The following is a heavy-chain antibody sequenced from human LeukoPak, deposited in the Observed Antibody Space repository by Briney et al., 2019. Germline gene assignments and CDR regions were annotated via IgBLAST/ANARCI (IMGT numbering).Heavy chain of an antibody. CDR2: ISYDGSNK. V-gene: IGHV3-30*03. D-gene: IGHD6-19*01. Sequence: GGSLRLSCAASGFTFSSYGMHWVRQAPGKGLEWVAVISYDGSNKYYADSVKGRFTISRDNAKNSLYLQMNSLRAEDTAVYYCARDRPGGSSGWYFFDYWGQGTLVTISS. CDR3: ARDRPGGSSGWYFFDY. CDR1: GFTFSSYG. J-gene: IGHJ4*02.